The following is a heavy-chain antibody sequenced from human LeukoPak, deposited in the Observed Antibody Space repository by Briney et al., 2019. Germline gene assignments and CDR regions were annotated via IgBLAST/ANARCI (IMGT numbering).Heavy chain of an antibody. Sequence: GGSLRLSCAASGFTFSSYWMHWVRQAPGKGLVWVSRISGDGSSTSYADSVKGRFTISRDNSKNTLYLQMNSLRAEDTAVYYCARLNSGSYDYYYYYMDVWGKGTTVTVSS. CDR2: ISGDGSST. V-gene: IGHV3-74*01. CDR1: GFTFSSYW. D-gene: IGHD1-26*01. CDR3: ARLNSGSYDYYYYYMDV. J-gene: IGHJ6*03.